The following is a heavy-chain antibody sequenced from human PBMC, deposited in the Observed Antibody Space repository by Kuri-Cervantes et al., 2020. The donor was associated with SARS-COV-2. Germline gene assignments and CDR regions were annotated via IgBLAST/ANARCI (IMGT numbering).Heavy chain of an antibody. D-gene: IGHD3-10*01. Sequence: GSLRLSCAVYGGSFSGYYWSWIRQPPGKGLEWIGEINRSGSTNYNPSLKSRVTISVDTSKNQFSLKLSSVTAADTAVYYCARTPPRFYYGSGSYYSSWGQGTLVTVSS. CDR1: GGSFSGYY. CDR3: ARTPPRFYYGSGSYYSS. J-gene: IGHJ5*02. CDR2: INRSGST. V-gene: IGHV4-34*01.